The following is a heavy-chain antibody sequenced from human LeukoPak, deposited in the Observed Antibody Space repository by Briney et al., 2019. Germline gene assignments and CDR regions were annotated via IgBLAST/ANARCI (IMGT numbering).Heavy chain of an antibody. CDR2: ISSSGGTT. V-gene: IGHV3-23*01. Sequence: PGGSLRLSCVASGFMFSDYAMSWVRQAPGKGLEWVSSISSSGGTTFYADSVKGRFTISRDLFKKTVHLEMKAMRAEDTALYYCAKGSSGYFVDLWGQGTLVTVSS. CDR3: AKGSSGYFVDL. D-gene: IGHD3-22*01. CDR1: GFMFSDYA. J-gene: IGHJ5*02.